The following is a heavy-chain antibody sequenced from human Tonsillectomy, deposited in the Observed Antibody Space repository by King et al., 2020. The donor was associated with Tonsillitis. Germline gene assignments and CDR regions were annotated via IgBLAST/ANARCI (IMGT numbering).Heavy chain of an antibody. CDR1: GFTFSIYS. Sequence: VQLVESGGGLVKPGGSLRLSCAASGFTFSIYSMNWVRQAPGKGLEWGSSIRGSSTYIYYPNSVKGRFTISRDNAKNSLYLQMNSLRADDTAVYYCARDQGGLDYARSGWAPGYWGQGTLVTVSS. CDR2: IRGSSTYI. D-gene: IGHD3-22*01. V-gene: IGHV3-21*01. J-gene: IGHJ4*02. CDR3: ARDQGGLDYARSGWAPGY.